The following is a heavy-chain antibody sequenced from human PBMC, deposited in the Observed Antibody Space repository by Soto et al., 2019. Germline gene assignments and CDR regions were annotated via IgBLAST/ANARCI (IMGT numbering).Heavy chain of an antibody. CDR1: GDSVSSNSAA. Sequence: QTLSLTCAISGDSVSSNSAAWNWIRQSPSRGLEWLGRTYYRSKWYNDYAVSVKSRITINPDTSKNQFSLQLNSVTPEDTAVYYCAREGSSSWYDYYYYYGMDVWGQGTTVTVSS. V-gene: IGHV6-1*01. J-gene: IGHJ6*02. CDR3: AREGSSSWYDYYYYYGMDV. CDR2: TYYRSKWYN. D-gene: IGHD6-13*01.